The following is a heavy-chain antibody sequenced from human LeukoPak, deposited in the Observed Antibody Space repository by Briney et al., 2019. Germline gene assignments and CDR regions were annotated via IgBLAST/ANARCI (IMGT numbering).Heavy chain of an antibody. CDR1: GGTISGSSYY. CDR3: ARQGPYCTSTSCSNFLDF. V-gene: IGHV4-39*01. Sequence: PSETLSLTCIVSGGTISGSSYYWAWIRQPPGKGLEWIGSIHYSGSTNYNPSLKSRVTISVDTSKNQFSQQLSSVTAADTAVYYCARQGPYCTSTSCSNFLDFWGQGTLVTVSS. J-gene: IGHJ4*02. CDR2: IHYSGST. D-gene: IGHD2-2*01.